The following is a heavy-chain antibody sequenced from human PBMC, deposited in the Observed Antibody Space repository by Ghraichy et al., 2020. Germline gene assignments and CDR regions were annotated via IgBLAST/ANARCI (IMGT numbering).Heavy chain of an antibody. CDR2: IQTYGST. D-gene: IGHD3-9*01. CDR1: GFSVSSNY. CDR3: ARGPDGYFDWIDY. J-gene: IGHJ4*02. V-gene: IGHV3-66*01. Sequence: GALRLSCAATGFSVSSNYMTWVRQTPGKGLEWVSVIQTYGSTYYADSVKGRFTISRDNSKNILYLHMNILRAEDTAVYYCARGPDGYFDWIDYWGQGTLVTVSS.